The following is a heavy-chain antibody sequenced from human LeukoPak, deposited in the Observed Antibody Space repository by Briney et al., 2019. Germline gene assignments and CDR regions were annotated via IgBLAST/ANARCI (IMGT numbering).Heavy chain of an antibody. CDR2: VDPEDGET. V-gene: IGHV1-69-2*01. CDR3: ARDGARDGEYPDNWFDP. J-gene: IGHJ5*02. D-gene: IGHD4-17*01. Sequence: ASVKVSCKVSGYTFTDYYMHWVQQAPGKGLEWMGLVDPEDGETIYAEKFQGRVTITADTSTDTAYMELSSLRSEDTAVYYCARDGARDGEYPDNWFDPWGQGTLVTVSS. CDR1: GYTFTDYY.